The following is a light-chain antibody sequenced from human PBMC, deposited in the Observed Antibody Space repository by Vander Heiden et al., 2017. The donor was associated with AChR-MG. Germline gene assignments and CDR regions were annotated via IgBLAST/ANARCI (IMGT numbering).Light chain of an antibody. CDR1: HIGEIG. V-gene: IGLV3-21*03. CDR3: QVWDSSSEHYV. Sequence: SYVLTQTPSVSVAPGNTATVTCGGDHIGEIGVNWYQQMPGQAPVLVVYDDSDRPSGIPARFSGSSSGNTATLTISRVEAGDEADYYCQVWDSSSEHYVFGTGTKVSVL. J-gene: IGLJ1*01. CDR2: DDS.